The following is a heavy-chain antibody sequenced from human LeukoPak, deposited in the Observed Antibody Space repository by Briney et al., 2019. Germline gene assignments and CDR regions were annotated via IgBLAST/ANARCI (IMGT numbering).Heavy chain of an antibody. V-gene: IGHV4-34*01. Sequence: SETLSLTCAVYGGSFSGYYWSWIRQPPGKGLEWIGEINHSGSTNYNPSLKSRVTISVDTSKNQFSLKLGSVTAADTAVYYCASLTIFGVAYYYGMDVWGQGTTVTVSS. J-gene: IGHJ6*02. CDR3: ASLTIFGVAYYYGMDV. CDR2: INHSGST. D-gene: IGHD3-3*01. CDR1: GGSFSGYY.